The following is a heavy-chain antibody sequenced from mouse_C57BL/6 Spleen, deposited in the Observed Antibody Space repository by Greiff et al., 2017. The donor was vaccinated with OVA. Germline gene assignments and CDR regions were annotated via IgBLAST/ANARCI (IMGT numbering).Heavy chain of an antibody. CDR2: INPSTGGT. Sequence: VQLQQSGPELVKPGASVKISCTASGYSFTGYYMNWVKQSPETSLEWIGEINPSTGGTTYNQKFKAKATLTVDQSSSTAYMQHKSRTSEDSAVYYCARWGNDGDSYYFDYWGQGTTLTVSS. CDR1: GYSFTGYY. CDR3: ARWGNDGDSYYFDY. D-gene: IGHD2-3*01. V-gene: IGHV1-42*01. J-gene: IGHJ2*01.